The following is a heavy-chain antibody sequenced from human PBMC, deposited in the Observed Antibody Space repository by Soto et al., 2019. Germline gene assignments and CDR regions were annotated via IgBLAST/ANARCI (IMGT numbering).Heavy chain of an antibody. CDR3: AREMAALNYFDY. Sequence: GSLRLSCAASGFTFSSYGMHWVRQAPGKGLEWVAVIWYDGSEKNYGDIVKGRFTISRYNSKNTLYLQMNSLRAEDTAVYYCAREMAALNYFDYWGQGTLVTVSS. CDR2: IWYDGSEK. D-gene: IGHD2-15*01. J-gene: IGHJ4*02. CDR1: GFTFSSYG. V-gene: IGHV3-33*01.